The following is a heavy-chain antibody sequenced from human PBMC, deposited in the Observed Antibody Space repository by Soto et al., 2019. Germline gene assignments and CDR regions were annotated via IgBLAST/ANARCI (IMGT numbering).Heavy chain of an antibody. D-gene: IGHD3-10*01. CDR3: ATPGGLWFGELFLLDY. J-gene: IGHJ4*01. CDR2: ISGSGGST. V-gene: IGHV3-23*01. CDR1: GFTFSSYA. Sequence: EVQLLESGGGLVQPGGSLRLSCAASGFTFSSYAMSWVRQAPGKGLEWVSAISGSGGSTYYADSVKGRFTISRDKSKNTLYLQMNSLRAEDTAVYYCATPGGLWFGELFLLDYWGHGTLVTVSS.